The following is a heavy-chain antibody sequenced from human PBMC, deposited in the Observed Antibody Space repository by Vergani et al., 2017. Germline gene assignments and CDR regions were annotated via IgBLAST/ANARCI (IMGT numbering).Heavy chain of an antibody. CDR1: GFTFSSHS. CDR3: ARARWELLSARFDAFDI. Sequence: VQLVESGGGLVQPGGSLRLSCAASGFTFSSHSMNWVRQAPGKGLEWIGEIKHRGSTNYNPSLKSRVTISVDTAKNQFSLKLSSVTAEDTAVYYCARARWELLSARFDAFDIWGQGTMVTVSS. D-gene: IGHD1-26*01. CDR2: IKHRGST. J-gene: IGHJ3*02. V-gene: IGHV4-34*01.